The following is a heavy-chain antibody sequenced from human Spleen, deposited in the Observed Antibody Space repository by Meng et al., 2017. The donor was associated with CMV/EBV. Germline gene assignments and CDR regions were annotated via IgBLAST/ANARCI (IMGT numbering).Heavy chain of an antibody. D-gene: IGHD3-22*01. CDR3: ARDPGDMIDAFDI. CDR1: GFTFSSYA. J-gene: IGHJ3*02. CDR2: FYYSGNT. Sequence: GSLRLACAASGFTFSSYAMSWVRQAPGKGLEWIGSFYYSGNTYYNPSLKSRVTFSLDTSKNQLSLSLTSVTAADTAVYYCARDPGDMIDAFDIWGQGTMVTVSS. V-gene: IGHV4-38-2*02.